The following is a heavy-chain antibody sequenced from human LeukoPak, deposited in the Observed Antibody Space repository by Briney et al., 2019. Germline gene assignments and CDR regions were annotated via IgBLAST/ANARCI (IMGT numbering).Heavy chain of an antibody. CDR1: GDSISSSGHW. J-gene: IGHJ4*02. Sequence: NPSETLSLTCTVSGDSISSSGHWWGWIRQPPGGGLEWIGSISYSGSPSYKPSLKSRVTISVDTSKNQLSLRLSSVTAADTAVYYCARPSSSGSYYYWGQGTLVTVS. CDR3: ARPSSSGSYYY. D-gene: IGHD3-10*01. V-gene: IGHV4-39*01. CDR2: ISYSGSP.